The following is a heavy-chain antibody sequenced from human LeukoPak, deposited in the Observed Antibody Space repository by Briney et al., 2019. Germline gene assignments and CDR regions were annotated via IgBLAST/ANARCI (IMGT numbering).Heavy chain of an antibody. V-gene: IGHV3-33*01. CDR2: IWYDGNIG. J-gene: IGHJ4*02. CDR3: ARLRGDGANGEFDC. D-gene: IGHD3-10*01. CDR1: GFTFTDSG. Sequence: PGGSLRLSCETSGFTFTDSGTHWVRQAPGKGLEWVAGIWYDGNIGYSGDPVKGRFTISRDNSKNTLYLQINSPTVEDSAVYYCARLRGDGANGEFDCWGQGTLVTVSS.